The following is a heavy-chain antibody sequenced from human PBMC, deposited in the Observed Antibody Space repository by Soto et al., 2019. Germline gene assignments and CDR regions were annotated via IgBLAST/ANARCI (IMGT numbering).Heavy chain of an antibody. CDR2: IIPILGIA. CDR3: ARAVRGVIISYYYYYMDV. Sequence: ASVKVSCKASGGTFSSYTISWVRQAPGQGLEWMGRIIPILGIANYAQKFQGRVTITADKSTSTAYMELSSLRSEDTAVYYCARAVRGVIISYYYYYMDVWGKGTTVTVSS. CDR1: GGTFSSYT. J-gene: IGHJ6*03. D-gene: IGHD3-10*01. V-gene: IGHV1-69*02.